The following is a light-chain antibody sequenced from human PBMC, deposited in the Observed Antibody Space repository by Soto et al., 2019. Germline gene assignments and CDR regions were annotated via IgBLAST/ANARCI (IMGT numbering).Light chain of an antibody. CDR2: DDS. J-gene: IGKJ1*01. V-gene: IGKV1-5*01. CDR1: QWIGNR. CDR3: QHYGSVWA. Sequence: SQWIGNRLAWNQQKPGKAGNVLIYDDSCMERGVPSRFSGSGSATEFILTICSRQPDDFATYHGQHYGSVWAFGQGPKVDIK.